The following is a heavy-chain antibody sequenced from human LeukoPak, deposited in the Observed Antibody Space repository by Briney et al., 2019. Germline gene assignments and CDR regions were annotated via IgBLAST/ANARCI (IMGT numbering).Heavy chain of an antibody. CDR2: INHSGST. CDR1: GGSFSDYY. V-gene: IGHV4-34*01. CDR3: ARDARLWFGEYFDY. Sequence: SETLSLTCAVYGGSFSDYYWSWIRQPPGKGLEWIGEINHSGSTNYNPSLKSRVTISVDTSKNQFSLKLSSVTAADTAVYYCARDARLWFGEYFDYWGQGTLVTVSS. J-gene: IGHJ4*02. D-gene: IGHD3-10*01.